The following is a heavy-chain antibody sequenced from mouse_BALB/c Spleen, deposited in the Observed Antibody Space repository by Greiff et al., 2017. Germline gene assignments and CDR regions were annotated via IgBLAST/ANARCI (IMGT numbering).Heavy chain of an antibody. CDR2: IDPANGNT. CDR1: GFNIKDTY. Sequence: EVKLVESGAELVKPGASVKLSCTASGFNIKDTYMHWVKQRPEQGLEWIGRIDPANGNTKYDPKFQGKATITADTSSNTAYLQLSSLTSEDTAVYYCAIYYYGESYWGQGTTLTVSS. D-gene: IGHD1-1*01. CDR3: AIYYYGESY. V-gene: IGHV14-3*02. J-gene: IGHJ2*01.